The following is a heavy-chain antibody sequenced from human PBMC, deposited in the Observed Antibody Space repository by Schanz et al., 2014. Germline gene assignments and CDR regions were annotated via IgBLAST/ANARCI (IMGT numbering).Heavy chain of an antibody. D-gene: IGHD3-10*01. J-gene: IGHJ3*02. CDR2: ISGSGAST. V-gene: IGHV3-23*01. Sequence: EVQLLESGGGLVQPGGSLRLSCATSGFSFSSYAINWVRQAPGKALEWVAGISGSGASTYYADSVKGRFTITRDNTKNTLYLQMNSLRAEDTAVYSCAKGRFGELSAFDIWGQGTMVTVSS. CDR3: AKGRFGELSAFDI. CDR1: GFSFSSYA.